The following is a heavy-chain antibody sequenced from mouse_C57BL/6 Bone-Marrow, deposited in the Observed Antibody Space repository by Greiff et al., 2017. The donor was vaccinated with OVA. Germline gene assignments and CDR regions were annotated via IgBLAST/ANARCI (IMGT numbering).Heavy chain of an antibody. D-gene: IGHD5-1*01. CDR2: IHPNSGST. V-gene: IGHV1-64*01. CDR1: GYTFTSYW. J-gene: IGHJ4*01. Sequence: VQLQQPGAELVKPGASVKLSCKASGYTFTSYWMHWVKQRPGQGLEWIGMIHPNSGSTNYNEKFKSKATLPVDKSSSTAYMQLSSLTSEDSAVYDCAREESTLFCYAMDYWGQGTSATVSS. CDR3: AREESTLFCYAMDY.